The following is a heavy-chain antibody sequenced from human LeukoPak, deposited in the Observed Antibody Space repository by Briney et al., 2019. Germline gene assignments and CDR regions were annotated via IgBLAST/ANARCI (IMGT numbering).Heavy chain of an antibody. CDR1: GYTFTSYD. D-gene: IGHD6-13*01. Sequence: ASVKVSCKASGYTFTSYDINWVRQATGQGLEWMGWMNPNSGNTGYAQKFQGRVSMTRDTSTSTAYMELSSLTSEDTAGYYCARGGGSNWTQRGYFQYWGQGTLVTVSS. CDR2: MNPNSGNT. V-gene: IGHV1-8*01. J-gene: IGHJ1*01. CDR3: ARGGGSNWTQRGYFQY.